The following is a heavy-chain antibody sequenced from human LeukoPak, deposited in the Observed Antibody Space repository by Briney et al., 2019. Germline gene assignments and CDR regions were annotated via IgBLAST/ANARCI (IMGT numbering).Heavy chain of an antibody. CDR3: AADSGYDRADFDY. J-gene: IGHJ4*02. Sequence: SETLSLTCTVSGGSISSGSYYWSWIRQPAGKGLEWIRRIYTSGSTNYNPSLKSRVTVSVDTSKNQFSLKLSSVTAADTAVYYCAADSGYDRADFDYWGQGTLVTVSS. CDR2: IYTSGST. CDR1: GGSISSGSYY. V-gene: IGHV4-61*02. D-gene: IGHD5-12*01.